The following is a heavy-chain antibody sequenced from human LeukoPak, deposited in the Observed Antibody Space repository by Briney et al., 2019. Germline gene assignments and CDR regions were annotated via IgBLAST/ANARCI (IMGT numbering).Heavy chain of an antibody. V-gene: IGHV1-18*01. CDR3: ARTPDYNYGSGSSSFFDY. Sequence: ASVKVSCKTSGYTFTNYGITWVRQAPGQGLKWMGWISTYNGNTNYAQQLQGRVTMTTDTATSTAYMEVRSLRSDDTAVYYCARTPDYNYGSGSSSFFDYWGQGTLVTVSS. J-gene: IGHJ4*02. D-gene: IGHD3-10*01. CDR2: ISTYNGNT. CDR1: GYTFTNYG.